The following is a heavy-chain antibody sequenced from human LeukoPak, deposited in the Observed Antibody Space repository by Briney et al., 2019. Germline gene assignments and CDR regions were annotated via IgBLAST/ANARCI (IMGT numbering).Heavy chain of an antibody. CDR1: GGSISSSSYY. J-gene: IGHJ4*02. D-gene: IGHD6-13*01. Sequence: SETLSLTCTVSGGSISSSSYYWGWIRQPPGKGLEWIGSIYHSGSTYYNPSLKSRVTISVDTSKNQFSLKLSSVTAADTAVYYCARVGGSSWYFDYWGQGTLVTVSS. V-gene: IGHV4-39*07. CDR2: IYHSGST. CDR3: ARVGGSSWYFDY.